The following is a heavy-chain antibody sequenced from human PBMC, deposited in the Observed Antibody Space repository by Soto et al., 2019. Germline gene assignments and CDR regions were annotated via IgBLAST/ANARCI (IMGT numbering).Heavy chain of an antibody. CDR3: ARRYCSRADCYSDS. Sequence: GESLKISCHGSGYTFFSFWIVWVRQVPGKGLEWVGRIDPGDSSATYSPTFQGHVTISADRSTRSAYLQWRSLRASDTAIYFCARRYCSRADCYSDSWGQGSLVTSPQ. CDR1: GYTFFSFW. V-gene: IGHV5-10-1*01. CDR2: IDPGDSSA. J-gene: IGHJ4*02. D-gene: IGHD2-2*01.